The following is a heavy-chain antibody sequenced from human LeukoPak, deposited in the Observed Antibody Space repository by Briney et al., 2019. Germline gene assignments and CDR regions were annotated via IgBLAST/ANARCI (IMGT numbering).Heavy chain of an antibody. V-gene: IGHV3-15*01. Sequence: GGSLRLSCAASGFTFSNAWMSWVCQAPGKGLEWVGRIKSKTDGGTTDYAAPVKGRFTISRDDSKNTLYLQMNSLKTEDTAVYYCTTDEFTDYVWGSYRKFDYWGQGTLVTVSS. D-gene: IGHD3-16*02. CDR3: TTDEFTDYVWGSYRKFDY. CDR1: GFTFSNAW. CDR2: IKSKTDGGTT. J-gene: IGHJ4*02.